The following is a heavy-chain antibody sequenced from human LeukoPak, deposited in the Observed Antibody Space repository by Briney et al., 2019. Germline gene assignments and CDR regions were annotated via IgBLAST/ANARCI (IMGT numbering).Heavy chain of an antibody. CDR3: ARVIAARRVGSYYFDY. Sequence: SETLSLTCTVSGGSISSYYWSWIRQPPGKGLEWIGYIYYSGSTNYNPSLKSRVTISVDTSKNQFSLKLSSVTAADTAVYYCARVIAARRVGSYYFDYWGQGTLVTVSS. D-gene: IGHD6-6*01. V-gene: IGHV4-59*01. CDR1: GGSISSYY. CDR2: IYYSGST. J-gene: IGHJ4*02.